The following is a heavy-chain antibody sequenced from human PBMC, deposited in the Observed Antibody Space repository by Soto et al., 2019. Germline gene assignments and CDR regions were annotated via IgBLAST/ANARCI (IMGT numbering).Heavy chain of an antibody. D-gene: IGHD3-16*01. J-gene: IGHJ4*02. CDR3: AREDGGSPLDY. V-gene: IGHV1-3*04. CDR1: GYIFTAYF. CDR2: ISTATGNT. Sequence: QVVQSGAEMRKTGASVKVSCTASGYIFTAYFIHWVRQAPGQRPEWMGWISTATGNTEYSQKFQGRLTITRDTAANTVYMELGGLTFEDTSVYYCAREDGGSPLDYWGQGTLITVSS.